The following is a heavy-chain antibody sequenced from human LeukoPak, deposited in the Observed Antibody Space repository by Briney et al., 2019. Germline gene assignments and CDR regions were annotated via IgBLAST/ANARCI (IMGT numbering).Heavy chain of an antibody. J-gene: IGHJ4*02. V-gene: IGHV3-48*01. CDR3: AGYRSGSHFGY. Sequence: GGSLRLSCAASGFTFSSYSMNWVRQAPGKGLEWVSYISSSSSTIYYADSVKGRFTISRDNAKNSLYLQMNSLRAEDTAVYYCAGYRSGSHFGYWGQGTLVTVSS. D-gene: IGHD1-26*01. CDR2: ISSSSSTI. CDR1: GFTFSSYS.